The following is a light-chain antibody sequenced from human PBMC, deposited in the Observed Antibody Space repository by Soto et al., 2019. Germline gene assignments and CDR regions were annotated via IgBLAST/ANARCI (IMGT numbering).Light chain of an antibody. V-gene: IGKV3-15*01. Sequence: IVMTKSAATLSVSPGERATLSCRASQSVGSSLAWYRQKPGQTPRLLIYDASTRATGIPARFSGSGSGTEFTLTISSLQSEDFAVYYCQQYKNWPPITFGQGTRLEI. CDR1: QSVGSS. J-gene: IGKJ5*01. CDR3: QQYKNWPPIT. CDR2: DAS.